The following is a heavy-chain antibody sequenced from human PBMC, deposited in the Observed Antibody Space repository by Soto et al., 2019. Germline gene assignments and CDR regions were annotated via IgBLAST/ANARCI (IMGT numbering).Heavy chain of an antibody. CDR1: GFTFSSYG. J-gene: IGHJ4*02. CDR3: AKEGYSYGYDVCMFDY. Sequence: QVQLVESGGGVVQPGRSLRLSCAASGFTFSSYGMHWVRQAPGKGLEWVAVISYDGSNKYYADSVKGRFTISRDNSKTTLYLRMSSRRAEDTAVYYCAKEGYSYGYDVCMFDYWGQGTLVTVSS. CDR2: ISYDGSNK. V-gene: IGHV3-30*18. D-gene: IGHD5-18*01.